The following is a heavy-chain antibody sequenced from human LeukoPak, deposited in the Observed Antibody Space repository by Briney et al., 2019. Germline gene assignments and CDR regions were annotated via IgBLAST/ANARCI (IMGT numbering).Heavy chain of an antibody. Sequence: GRSPRLSCAASVSTFSSYAMSSVPHAPGRGLEGVSAISGSGGSTYYADSAKGRCTISRDNSKNTLYLQMNRLRAEDTAVYYCARRRDYFDYWGQGTLVTVSS. CDR1: VSTFSSYA. J-gene: IGHJ4*02. CDR3: ARRRDYFDY. CDR2: ISGSGGST. V-gene: IGHV3-23*01.